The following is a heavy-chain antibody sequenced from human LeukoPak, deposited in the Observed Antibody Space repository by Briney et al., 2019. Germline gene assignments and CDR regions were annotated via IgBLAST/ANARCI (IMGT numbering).Heavy chain of an antibody. CDR3: ARHIGGDYGDYLNVYCYYYMDV. CDR1: GDSISSSSSY. D-gene: IGHD4-17*01. J-gene: IGHJ6*03. V-gene: IGHV4-39*01. CDR2: IYYSGST. Sequence: SETLSLTCTVSGDSISSSSSYWGWIRQPPGEGLEWIGNIYYSGSTFYNPSLKSRVTISVDTSKNQFSLTLNSVTAADTAVYYCARHIGGDYGDYLNVYCYYYMDVWGNGTTVTISS.